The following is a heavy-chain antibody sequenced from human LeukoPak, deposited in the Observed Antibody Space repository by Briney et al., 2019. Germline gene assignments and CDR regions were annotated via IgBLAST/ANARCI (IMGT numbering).Heavy chain of an antibody. CDR1: GFTFSSYG. J-gene: IGHJ4*02. D-gene: IGHD3-22*01. Sequence: GGSLRLSCAASGFTFSSYGMHWVRQAPGKGLEWVAVISSDGSNKYYADSVKGRFTISRDNSKNTLYLQMNSLRAEDTAVYYCAKDGTFWRRWLLLSYWGQGTLVTVSS. V-gene: IGHV3-30*18. CDR2: ISSDGSNK. CDR3: AKDGTFWRRWLLLSY.